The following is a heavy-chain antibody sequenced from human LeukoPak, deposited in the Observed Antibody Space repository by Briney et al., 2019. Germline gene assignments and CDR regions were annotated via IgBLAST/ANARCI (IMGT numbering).Heavy chain of an antibody. CDR1: GYTFTGYY. Sequence: ASVKVSCKASGYTFTGYYMHWVRQAPGQGLEWMGWINPNSGGTNYAQKFQGRVTMTRDTSISTAYMELSRLRSDDTAVYYCARDLAIFGVVIIRPYYYGMDVSGQRTTVTVSS. CDR3: ARDLAIFGVVIIRPYYYGMDV. J-gene: IGHJ6*02. D-gene: IGHD3-3*01. CDR2: INPNSGGT. V-gene: IGHV1-2*02.